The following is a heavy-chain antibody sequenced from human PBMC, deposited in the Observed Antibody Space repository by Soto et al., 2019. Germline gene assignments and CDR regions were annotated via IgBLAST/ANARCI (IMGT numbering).Heavy chain of an antibody. J-gene: IGHJ6*02. CDR2: ISHNGGT. D-gene: IGHD3-10*01. CDR1: GGSFDDFY. Sequence: QVQLQQWGAGLLRPSETLSLTCAFYGGSFDDFYWSWVRQSPGKGLEWVGEISHNGGTSYSPSLASRVYISVDTSKNQFSLHLRSVTAADTGLYYCARGQLVWYGDLTPYHRDMDVWGQGTTVTVSS. CDR3: ARGQLVWYGDLTPYHRDMDV. V-gene: IGHV4-34*02.